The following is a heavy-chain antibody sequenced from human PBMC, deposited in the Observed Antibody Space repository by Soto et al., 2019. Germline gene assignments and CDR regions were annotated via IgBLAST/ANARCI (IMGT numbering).Heavy chain of an antibody. D-gene: IGHD3-22*01. CDR2: SRDKGQGYNT. J-gene: IGHJ5*02. CDR3: VRATYFSDSSAYTRCFDH. CDR1: GFTLSDHY. V-gene: IGHV3-72*01. Sequence: PGGSLRLSCEGSGFTLSDHYINWVRQAPGKGLEWLSRSRDKGQGYNTAYAASVKGRFTTSRDESKNSLYLQMNSLKHTDTAVYYCVRATYFSDSSAYTRCFDHWGQGTLVTVSS.